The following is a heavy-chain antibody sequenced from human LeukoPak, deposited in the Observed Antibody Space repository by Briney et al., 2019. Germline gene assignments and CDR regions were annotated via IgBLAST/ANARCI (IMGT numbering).Heavy chain of an antibody. V-gene: IGHV4-59*01. D-gene: IGHD2-15*01. Sequence: PSETLSLTCTVSGGSISAYSWSWIRQPPGKGLEWIGFIHYSGITNYNPSLKSRVTISLDMSKNQFSLRLTSVTTADTAVYYCAKRPVVATFDYWGQGTLVTVS. CDR3: AKRPVVATFDY. J-gene: IGHJ4*02. CDR1: GGSISAYS. CDR2: IHYSGIT.